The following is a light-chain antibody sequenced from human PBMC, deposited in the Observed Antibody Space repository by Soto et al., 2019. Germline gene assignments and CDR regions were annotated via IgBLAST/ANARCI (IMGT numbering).Light chain of an antibody. V-gene: IGLV2-14*01. Sequence: QSALTQPASVSGSPGQSITISCTGTISDVGSYKYISWYQQHAGKAPKLMIYDVSNRPSGVSNRFSGSKSGNTASLTISGLQAEDEADYYCSSYTSSSTLGLFGTGTKVTVL. CDR1: ISDVGSYKY. J-gene: IGLJ1*01. CDR2: DVS. CDR3: SSYTSSSTLGL.